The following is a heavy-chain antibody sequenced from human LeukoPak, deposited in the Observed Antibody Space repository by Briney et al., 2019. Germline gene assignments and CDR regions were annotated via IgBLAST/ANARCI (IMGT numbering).Heavy chain of an antibody. CDR2: IYYSGST. CDR3: ARGGGKGFGY. J-gene: IGHJ4*02. D-gene: IGHD4-23*01. Sequence: KPSETLSLTCTVSGGSISGYYWSWIRQPPGKQLEWIGYIYYSGSTNYNPSLKSRVTISVDTSKNQFSLKLSSVTAADTAVYYCARGGGKGFGYWGQGTLVTVSS. V-gene: IGHV4-59*08. CDR1: GGSISGYY.